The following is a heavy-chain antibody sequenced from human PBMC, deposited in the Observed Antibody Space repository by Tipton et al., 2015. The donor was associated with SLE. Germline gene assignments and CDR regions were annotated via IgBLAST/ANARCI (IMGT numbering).Heavy chain of an antibody. D-gene: IGHD3-16*01. Sequence: TLSLTCTVSGGSISSGSYYWSWIRQPAGKGLEWIGYIYTSGSTNYNPSLKSRVTISVDTSKNQFSLKLSSVTAADTAVYYCARGGGFDPWGQGTLVTVSS. CDR2: IYTSGST. CDR3: ARGGGFDP. J-gene: IGHJ5*02. V-gene: IGHV4-61*09. CDR1: GGSISSGSYY.